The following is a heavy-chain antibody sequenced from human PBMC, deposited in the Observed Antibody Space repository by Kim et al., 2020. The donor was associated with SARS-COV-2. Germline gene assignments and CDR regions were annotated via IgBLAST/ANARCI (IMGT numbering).Heavy chain of an antibody. CDR1: GFTFSDHY. J-gene: IGHJ4*02. CDR2: TRNKANSYTT. V-gene: IGHV3-72*01. CDR3: AREGYYYGSGRPFDY. Sequence: GGSLRLSCAASGFTFSDHYMDWVRQAPGKGLEWVGRTRNKANSYTTEYAASVKGRFTISRDDSKNSLYLQMNSLKTEDTAVYYCAREGYYYGSGRPFDYWGQGTLVTVSS. D-gene: IGHD3-10*01.